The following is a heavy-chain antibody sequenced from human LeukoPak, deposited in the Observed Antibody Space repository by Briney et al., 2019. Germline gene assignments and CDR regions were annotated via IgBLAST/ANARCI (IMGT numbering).Heavy chain of an antibody. D-gene: IGHD3-22*01. CDR1: GFTFSRYA. Sequence: PGGSLRLSCAASGFTFSRYAMTWVRQAPGKGLEWVSGITGSGGSTYYADSVKGRLAISRDNSKNTLYLQMNSLRAEDAAVYYCAAVNHSSGYHPLDYWGQGTLVTVSS. CDR3: AAVNHSSGYHPLDY. J-gene: IGHJ4*02. CDR2: ITGSGGST. V-gene: IGHV3-23*01.